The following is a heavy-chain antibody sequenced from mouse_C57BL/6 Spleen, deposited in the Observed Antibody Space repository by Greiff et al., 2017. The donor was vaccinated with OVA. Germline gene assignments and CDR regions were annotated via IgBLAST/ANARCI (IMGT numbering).Heavy chain of an antibody. D-gene: IGHD2-12*01. CDR3: ARWGGYSQAMGY. V-gene: IGHV1-26*01. CDR1: GYTFTDYY. CDR2: INPNNGGT. J-gene: IGHJ4*01. Sequence: VQLQQSGPELVKPGASVKISCKASGYTFTDYYMNWVKQSHGKSLEWIGDINPNNGGTSYNQKFKGKATLTVDKSSSTAYMELRSLTSEYSAVYDCARWGGYSQAMGYWGQGTSVTVSS.